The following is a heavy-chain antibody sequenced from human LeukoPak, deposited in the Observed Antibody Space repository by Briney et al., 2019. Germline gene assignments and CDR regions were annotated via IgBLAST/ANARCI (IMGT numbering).Heavy chain of an antibody. CDR3: AKDRCSNGVGCYYYYMDV. Sequence: GGSLRLSCAATGFTFRSYGMHWVRQAPGKGLEWVSYIQYDGSNQQYADSVKGRFSISRDSSKNILHLQMNSLRAEATAVYYCAKDRCSNGVGCYYYYMDVWGKGTTVTISS. J-gene: IGHJ6*03. D-gene: IGHD2-8*01. V-gene: IGHV3-30*02. CDR1: GFTFRSYG. CDR2: IQYDGSNQ.